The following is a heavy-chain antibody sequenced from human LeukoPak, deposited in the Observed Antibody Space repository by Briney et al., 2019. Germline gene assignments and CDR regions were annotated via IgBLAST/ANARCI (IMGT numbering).Heavy chain of an antibody. CDR3: AREGRLRSVDY. Sequence: SETLSLTCSVSGGSISSYYWSWIRQSPENGLEWIGYIYNSGNTNYNLFLKSRVTISVDTSKNQFSLKLSSVTAADTAVYYCAREGRLRSVDYWGQGTLVTVSS. D-gene: IGHD5-12*01. CDR2: IYNSGNT. CDR1: GGSISSYY. J-gene: IGHJ4*02. V-gene: IGHV4-59*01.